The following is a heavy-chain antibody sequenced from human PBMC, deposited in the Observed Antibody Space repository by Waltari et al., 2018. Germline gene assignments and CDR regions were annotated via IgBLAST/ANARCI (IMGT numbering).Heavy chain of an antibody. CDR1: GYTFTSYA. CDR2: INACNGNT. J-gene: IGHJ3*02. V-gene: IGHV1-3*01. D-gene: IGHD6-13*01. Sequence: QVQLVQSGAEVKKPGASVKVSCKASGYTFTSYAMHWVRQAPGQRLEWMGWINACNGNTKYSQKFQGRVTITRDTSASTAYMELSSLRSEDTAVYYCARVKVAAAGTEGAFDIWGQGTMVTVSS. CDR3: ARVKVAAAGTEGAFDI.